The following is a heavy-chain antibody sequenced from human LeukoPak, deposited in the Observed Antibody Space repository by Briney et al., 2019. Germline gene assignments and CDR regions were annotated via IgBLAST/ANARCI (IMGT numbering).Heavy chain of an antibody. D-gene: IGHD4-17*01. CDR1: GGSIGSRNFY. J-gene: IGHJ5*02. Sequence: SETLSLTCTVSGGSIGSRNFYWGWLRQPPGKGLEWIASINYSGNTYYNPSLKSRVTISVDTSKNQFSLKVSSVTAADTAVYYCARISATVPPVSFDPWGQGTLVTVSS. CDR3: ARISATVPPVSFDP. V-gene: IGHV4-39*01. CDR2: INYSGNT.